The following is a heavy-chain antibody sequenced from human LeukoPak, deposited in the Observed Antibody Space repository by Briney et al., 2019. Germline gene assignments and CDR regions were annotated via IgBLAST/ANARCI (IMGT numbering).Heavy chain of an antibody. D-gene: IGHD6-19*01. J-gene: IGHJ5*02. CDR2: INHSGST. V-gene: IGHV4-34*01. CDR3: ARGIAVAGRWFDP. CDR1: GGSFSGYY. Sequence: SETLSLTCAVYGGSFSGYYWSWIRQPPGKGLEWIGEINHSGSTNYNPSLKSRVTISVDTSKNQFSLKLSSVTAADTAVYYCARGIAVAGRWFDPWGQGTLVTVSS.